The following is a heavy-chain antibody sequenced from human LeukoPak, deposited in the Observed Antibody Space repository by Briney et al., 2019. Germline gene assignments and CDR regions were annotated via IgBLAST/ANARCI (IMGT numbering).Heavy chain of an antibody. CDR2: FDPEDGET. CDR3: ATAPYYDFWSGYWGHYY. J-gene: IGHJ4*02. Sequence: GASVKVSCKVSGYTLTELSMHWVRQAPGKGLEWMGGFDPEDGETIYAQKFQGRVTMTEDTSTDTAYMELSSLRSEDTAVYYCATAPYYDFWSGYWGHYYWGQGTLVTVSS. D-gene: IGHD3-3*01. CDR1: GYTLTELS. V-gene: IGHV1-24*01.